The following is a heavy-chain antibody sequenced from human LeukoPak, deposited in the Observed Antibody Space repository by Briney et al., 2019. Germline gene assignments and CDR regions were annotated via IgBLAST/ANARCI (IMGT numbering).Heavy chain of an antibody. CDR3: ARAGYSYADS. CDR2: IKQDGSDR. CDR1: GFTFNGHW. D-gene: IGHD5-18*01. J-gene: IGHJ4*02. V-gene: IGHV3-7*01. Sequence: PGGSLRLSCAASGFTFNGHWMSWVRQAPGKGLEWVANIKQDGSDRYYVDSVKGRFTISRDNAKNSLYLQMNSLRVEDTAVYYCARAGYSYADSWGQGTLVTVSS.